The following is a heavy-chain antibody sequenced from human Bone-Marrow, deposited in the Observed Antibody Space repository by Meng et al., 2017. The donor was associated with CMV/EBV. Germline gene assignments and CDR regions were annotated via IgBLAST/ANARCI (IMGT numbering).Heavy chain of an antibody. D-gene: IGHD5-18*01. CDR2: SYYGSKWYN. J-gene: IGHJ4*02. Sequence: PQVAWPGQFMPSAALSLPFCSSGGSVASNSAAWYGIRQSPSRGREWLGMSYYGSKWYNDSVVSVKSRITINPDTSKYQFSMQLNSVTPEETALYCCASTRYGYDYWGQGTLVTVSS. CDR1: GGSVASNSAA. V-gene: IGHV6-1*01. CDR3: ASTRYGYDY.